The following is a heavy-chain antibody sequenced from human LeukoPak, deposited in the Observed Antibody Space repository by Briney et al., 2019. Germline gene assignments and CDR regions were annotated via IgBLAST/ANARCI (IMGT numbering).Heavy chain of an antibody. D-gene: IGHD2-15*01. CDR3: AKAIVDYGYCSGGSCYYFDH. CDR1: GFTFDDYA. V-gene: IGHV3-9*01. J-gene: IGHJ4*02. Sequence: PGGSLRLSCAASGFTFDDYAMHWVRQAPGKGLEWVSGISWNGGSIVYADSVKGRFTISRDNAKNFLYLQMNSLRPEDTALYYCAKAIVDYGYCSGGSCYYFDHWGQGTLVTVSS. CDR2: ISWNGGSI.